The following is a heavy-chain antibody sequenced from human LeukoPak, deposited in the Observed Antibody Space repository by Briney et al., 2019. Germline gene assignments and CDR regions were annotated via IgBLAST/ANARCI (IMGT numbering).Heavy chain of an antibody. CDR2: IRYDGSNK. Sequence: GGSLRLSCAASGFTFSSYGMHWVRQAPGKGPEWVAFIRYDGSNKYYADSVKGRFTISRDNSKNTLYLQMNSLRAEDTAVYYCAKDRSRGLRFLEWFPGDVWGKGTTVTVSS. V-gene: IGHV3-30*02. CDR3: AKDRSRGLRFLEWFPGDV. J-gene: IGHJ6*04. CDR1: GFTFSSYG. D-gene: IGHD3-3*01.